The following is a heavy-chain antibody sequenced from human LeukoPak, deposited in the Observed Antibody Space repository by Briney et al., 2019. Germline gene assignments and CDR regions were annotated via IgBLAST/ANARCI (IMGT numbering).Heavy chain of an antibody. D-gene: IGHD2-2*01. J-gene: IGHJ5*02. CDR3: AKDQGMPENWFDP. CDR1: GFTFSSYG. Sequence: GGSLRLSCAASGFTFSSYGMHWVRQAPGKGLEWVAFIRYDGSNKYYADSVKGRFTISRDNSKNTPYLQMNSLRAEDTAVYYCAKDQGMPENWFDPWGQGTLVTVSS. CDR2: IRYDGSNK. V-gene: IGHV3-30*02.